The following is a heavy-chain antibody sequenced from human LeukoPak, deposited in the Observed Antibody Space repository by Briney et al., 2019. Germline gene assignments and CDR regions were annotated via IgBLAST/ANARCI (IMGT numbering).Heavy chain of an antibody. D-gene: IGHD4-11*01. CDR1: GFSFSSYN. J-gene: IGHJ5*02. V-gene: IGHV3-21*04. CDR3: AKDPINYDYSPNWFDP. CDR2: ITSSSTHT. Sequence: NPGGSLRLSCAASGFSFSSYNMNWVRQTPGKGLEWVSSITSSSTHTFYADSVKGRFTISRDNARNSLYLQMNSLAAEDTAVYYCAKDPINYDYSPNWFDPWGQGTLVTVSS.